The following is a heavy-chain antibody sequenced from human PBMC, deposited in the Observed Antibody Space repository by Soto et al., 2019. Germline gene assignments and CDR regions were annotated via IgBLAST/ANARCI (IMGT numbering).Heavy chain of an antibody. J-gene: IGHJ5*02. D-gene: IGHD4-17*01. Sequence: GASVKVSCKASGYTFTGYYMHWVRQAPGQGLEWMGWINPNSGGTNYAQKFQGWVTMTRDTSISTAYMELSRLRSDDTAVYYCARDGNIGDTPKFDPWGQGTLVTVSS. CDR3: ARDGNIGDTPKFDP. V-gene: IGHV1-2*04. CDR2: INPNSGGT. CDR1: GYTFTGYY.